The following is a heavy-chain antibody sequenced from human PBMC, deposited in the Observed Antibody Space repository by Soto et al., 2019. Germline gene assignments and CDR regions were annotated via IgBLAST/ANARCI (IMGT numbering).Heavy chain of an antibody. CDR2: VSIGGST. CDR1: GFTFSSYA. D-gene: IGHD2-15*01. J-gene: IGHJ4*02. Sequence: GGSLRLSCASSGFTFSSYAMGWVRQGPGKGLEWVAVVSIGGSTHYADSVRGRFTISRDNSKNTLSLQMNSLTAEDTAVYFCAKRRGAGGHLDYWGQGALVTVSS. CDR3: AKRRGAGGHLDY. V-gene: IGHV3-23*01.